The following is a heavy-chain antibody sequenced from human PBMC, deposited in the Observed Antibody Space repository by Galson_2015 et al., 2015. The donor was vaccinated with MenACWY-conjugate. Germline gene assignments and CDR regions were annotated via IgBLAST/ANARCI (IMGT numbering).Heavy chain of an antibody. D-gene: IGHD1-26*01. Sequence: QSGAGVEKPGESLKISCKGAGYNFITYWIGCGRQMPGEGLERVGRISPIDSKTGYSPAFEGRVTISADNSITTAYLQWNSLQASDTAMYYCARHPPGGRGMDVWGQRTTVTVSS. CDR1: GYNFITYW. J-gene: IGHJ6*02. CDR2: ISPIDSKT. CDR3: ARHPPGGRGMDV. V-gene: IGHV5-51*01.